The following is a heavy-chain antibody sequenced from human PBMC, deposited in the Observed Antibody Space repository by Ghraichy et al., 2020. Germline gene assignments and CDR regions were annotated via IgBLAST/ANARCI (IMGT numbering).Heavy chain of an antibody. V-gene: IGHV1-46*01. CDR3: ARRAWGDYYGMDV. J-gene: IGHJ6*02. CDR1: GYTFTSYY. D-gene: IGHD3-16*01. Sequence: ASVKVSCKASGYTFTSYYMHWVRQAPGQGLEWMGIINPSGGSTSYAQKFQGRVTMTRDTSTSSVYMELSSLRSEDTAVYYCARRAWGDYYGMDVWGQGTTVTVSS. CDR2: INPSGGST.